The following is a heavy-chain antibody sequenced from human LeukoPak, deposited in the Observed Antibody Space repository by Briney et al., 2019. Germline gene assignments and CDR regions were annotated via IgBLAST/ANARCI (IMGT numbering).Heavy chain of an antibody. Sequence: KPLETLSLTSTVSGGSLSGHYWSWIRHPPGKRLEWIGYVSYTGRTKHNLSLQSRVTISIDTSKSQFSLKLTSVTSADTAVYSCARLLDNDISGDPDTFDVWGQGTTVIVSS. CDR2: VSYTGRT. CDR1: GGSLSGHY. D-gene: IGHD3-22*01. J-gene: IGHJ3*01. V-gene: IGHV4-59*11. CDR3: ARLLDNDISGDPDTFDV.